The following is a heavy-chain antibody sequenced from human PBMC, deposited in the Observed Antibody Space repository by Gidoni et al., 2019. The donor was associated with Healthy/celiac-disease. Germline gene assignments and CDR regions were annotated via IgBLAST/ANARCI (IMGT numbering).Heavy chain of an antibody. CDR2: ISWNSGSI. V-gene: IGHV3-9*01. CDR3: AKGSQLVLGPFDY. J-gene: IGHJ4*02. CDR1: VFPFDDYA. Sequence: EVQLVESGGGFVQPGRSLRLLCAASVFPFDDYAMHWVRQAPGKGLEWVSGISWNSGSIGYADSVKGRFTISRDNAKNSLYLQMNSLRAEDTALYYCAKGSQLVLGPFDYWGQGTLVTVSS. D-gene: IGHD6-13*01.